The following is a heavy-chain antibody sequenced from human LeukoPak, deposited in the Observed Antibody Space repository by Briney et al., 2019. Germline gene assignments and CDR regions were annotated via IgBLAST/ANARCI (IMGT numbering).Heavy chain of an antibody. V-gene: IGHV2-5*02. CDR2: IYWDDGK. Sequence: SGPTLVNPTQTLTLTCTLSGFSLSTSGVGVGWVRQPPGKALEWLALIYWDDGKRYSPSLKSRLTITKDTSKNQVVLTMTNMDPVDTAAYYCAHSRGPFYSSSWPDYWGQGTLVTVSS. D-gene: IGHD6-13*01. J-gene: IGHJ4*02. CDR3: AHSRGPFYSSSWPDY. CDR1: GFSLSTSGVG.